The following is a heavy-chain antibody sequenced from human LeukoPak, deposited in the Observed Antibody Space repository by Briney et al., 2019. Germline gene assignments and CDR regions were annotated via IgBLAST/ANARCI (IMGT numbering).Heavy chain of an antibody. CDR2: IYYSGST. D-gene: IGHD3-16*01. CDR1: GGSISSSSYY. J-gene: IGHJ4*02. Sequence: SETLSLTCTVSGGSISSSSYYWGWIRQPPGKGLEWIGSIYYSGSTKYNPSLKSRVTISVDTSKNQFSLRLSSVTAADTAVYYCARGGVLKSVDYWGQGTLVAVSS. CDR3: ARGGVLKSVDY. V-gene: IGHV4-39*07.